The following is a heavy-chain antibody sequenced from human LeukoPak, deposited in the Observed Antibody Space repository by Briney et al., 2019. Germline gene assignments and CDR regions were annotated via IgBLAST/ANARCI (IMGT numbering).Heavy chain of an antibody. CDR1: GGTFSSYA. D-gene: IGHD2-15*01. J-gene: IGHJ3*02. Sequence: SVKVSCKASGGTFSSYAISWVRQAPGQGLEWMGGIIPIFGTANYAQKFQDRVTITADESTSTAYMELSSLRSEDTAVYYCARELWDIVVVVAATRGAFDIWGQGTMVTVSS. CDR2: IIPIFGTA. V-gene: IGHV1-69*13. CDR3: ARELWDIVVVVAATRGAFDI.